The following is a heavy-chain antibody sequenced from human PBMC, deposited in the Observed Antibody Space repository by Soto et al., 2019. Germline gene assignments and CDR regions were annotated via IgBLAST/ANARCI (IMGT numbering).Heavy chain of an antibody. CDR1: GFTFSSYG. V-gene: IGHV3-30*18. CDR2: ISYDGSNK. Sequence: QVQLVESGGGVVQPGRSLRLSCAASGFTFSSYGMHWVRQAPGTGLEWVAVISYDGSNKYYADSVKGRFTISRDNSKNTLYLQMNSLRAEDTAVYYCAKDSVGATVYWGQGTLVTVSS. D-gene: IGHD1-26*01. J-gene: IGHJ4*02. CDR3: AKDSVGATVY.